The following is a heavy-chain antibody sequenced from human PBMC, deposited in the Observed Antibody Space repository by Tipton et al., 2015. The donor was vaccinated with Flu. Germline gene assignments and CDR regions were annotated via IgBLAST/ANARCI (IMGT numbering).Heavy chain of an antibody. V-gene: IGHV5-51*01. J-gene: IGHJ4*02. Sequence: QLVQSGAEVKKPGESLKISCKDYGSSFTDYWIGWVRQKPGKGLEWMGIIYPADSDIRYSPSFQGQVTISADKSISTAYLQWSSLKASDPAMYYCGSPLDYGDYLGLGFWGQGTLVTVSS. CDR3: GSPLDYGDYLGLGF. D-gene: IGHD4-17*01. CDR1: GSSFTDYW. CDR2: IYPADSDI.